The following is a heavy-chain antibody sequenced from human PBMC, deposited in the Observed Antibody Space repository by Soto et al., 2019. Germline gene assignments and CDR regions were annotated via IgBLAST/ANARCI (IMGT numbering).Heavy chain of an antibody. CDR2: INHSGST. Sequence: PSETLSLTCAVYGGSFSGYYWSWIRQPPGKGLEWIGEINHSGSTNYNPSLKSRVTISVDTSKNQFSLKLSSVTAADTAVYYCARGPDYYYGLDVWGQGTTVTFSS. J-gene: IGHJ6*02. V-gene: IGHV4-34*01. CDR3: ARGPDYYYGLDV. CDR1: GGSFSGYY.